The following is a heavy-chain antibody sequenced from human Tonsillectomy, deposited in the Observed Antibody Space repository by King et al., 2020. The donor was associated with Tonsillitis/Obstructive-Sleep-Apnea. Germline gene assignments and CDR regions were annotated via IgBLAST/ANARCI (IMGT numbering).Heavy chain of an antibody. J-gene: IGHJ4*02. CDR2: IWYDGSNK. Sequence: VQLVESGGGVVQPGRSLRLSCAASGFTFSSYGMHWVRQAPGKGLEWVAVIWYDGSNKYYADSVKGRFIISRDNSKNTLYLQMNSLRAEDTAVYYCARAGEGAFWSGYYWSGYYFDYWGQGTLVTVSS. CDR3: ARAGEGAFWSGYYWSGYYFDY. CDR1: GFTFSSYG. V-gene: IGHV3-33*01. D-gene: IGHD3-3*01.